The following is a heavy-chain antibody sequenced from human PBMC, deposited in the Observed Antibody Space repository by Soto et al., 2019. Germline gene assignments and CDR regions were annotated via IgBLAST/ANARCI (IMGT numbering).Heavy chain of an antibody. Sequence: SATLSLTCTVSGGSISGYYWSWIRQPPGKGLEWIGYMYNTGSTVYNPSFKSRVTISVDTSKNQFSLKLNSVTAADTAVYYYAVNLWGYCGTHCYPRDFWCQATTITASS. CDR1: GGSISGYY. J-gene: IGHJ6*02. D-gene: IGHD2-21*02. CDR2: MYNTGST. V-gene: IGHV4-59*01. CDR3: AVNLWGYCGTHCYPRDF.